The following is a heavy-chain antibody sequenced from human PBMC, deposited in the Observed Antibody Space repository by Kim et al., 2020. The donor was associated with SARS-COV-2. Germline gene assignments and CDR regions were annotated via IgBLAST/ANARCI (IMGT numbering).Heavy chain of an antibody. Sequence: GNTKYSQKCQGRVTITTDTSASTAYMELSSLRSEDTAVYYCARGSGEFDYWGPGTLVTVSS. D-gene: IGHD3-3*01. CDR2: GNT. CDR3: ARGSGEFDY. J-gene: IGHJ4*02. V-gene: IGHV1-3*01.